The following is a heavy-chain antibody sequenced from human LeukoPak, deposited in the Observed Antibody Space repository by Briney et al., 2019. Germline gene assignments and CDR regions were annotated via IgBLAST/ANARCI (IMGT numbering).Heavy chain of an antibody. J-gene: IGHJ4*02. CDR2: IKQDGSEK. V-gene: IGHV3-7*03. Sequence: GGSLRLSCAASGFIFSNYWMSWVRQAPGKGLEWVANIKQDGSEKYYVDSVKGRFTISRDNSKNSLYLQMNSLRTEDTALYYCAKAMSDGYKHAVDYWGQGTLVTVSS. CDR1: GFIFSNYW. CDR3: AKAMSDGYKHAVDY. D-gene: IGHD5-24*01.